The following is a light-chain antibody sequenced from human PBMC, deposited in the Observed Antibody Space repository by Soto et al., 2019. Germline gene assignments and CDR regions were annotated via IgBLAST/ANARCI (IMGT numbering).Light chain of an antibody. Sequence: DIQMTQSPSSLSASVGDKITITCRASQDISSYLAWYQQKPGRVPKLLIYGASTLQSGVPSRFSGGGSGTDFTLTISRLQPEDVAVYYCQKYNSAPLTFGGGTKVEI. CDR2: GAS. J-gene: IGKJ4*01. CDR1: QDISSY. V-gene: IGKV1-27*01. CDR3: QKYNSAPLT.